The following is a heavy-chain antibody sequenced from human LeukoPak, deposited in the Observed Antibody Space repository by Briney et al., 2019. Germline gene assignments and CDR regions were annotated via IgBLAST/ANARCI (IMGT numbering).Heavy chain of an antibody. CDR2: IKQDGSEK. V-gene: IGHV3-7*01. Sequence: PGGSLRLSCAASGFTVSSNHMSWVRQAPGKGLEWVANIKQDGSEKYYVDSVKGRFTISRDNAKNSLYMQMSSLRAEDTAVYYCARVSTGSGNDYLDYWGQGTLVTVSS. CDR3: ARVSTGSGNDYLDY. J-gene: IGHJ4*02. CDR1: GFTVSSNH. D-gene: IGHD2-15*01.